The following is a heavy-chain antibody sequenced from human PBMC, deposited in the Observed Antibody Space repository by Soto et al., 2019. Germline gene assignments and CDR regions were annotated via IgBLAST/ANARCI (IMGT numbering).Heavy chain of an antibody. Sequence: GGSLRLSCAASGFIFDDYAMHWVRQAPGKGLEWVSLISWDGGSTYYADSVKGRFTISRDNSKNSLYLQMNSLRAEDTALEYCAKDHDYGGNAGSYYFDYWGQGTLVTVSS. D-gene: IGHD4-17*01. CDR1: GFIFDDYA. J-gene: IGHJ4*02. CDR2: ISWDGGST. CDR3: AKDHDYGGNAGSYYFDY. V-gene: IGHV3-43D*03.